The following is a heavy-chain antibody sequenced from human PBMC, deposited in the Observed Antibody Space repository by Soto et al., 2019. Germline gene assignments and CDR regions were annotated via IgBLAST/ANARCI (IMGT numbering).Heavy chain of an antibody. D-gene: IGHD2-2*01. CDR1: GGTFSRYA. CDR3: AGSPEWPYALDQLVSTTFGFF. CDR2: ISPRFGAT. Sequence: QVQLVQSGAEVKKPGSSVKVSCKASGGTFSRYAISWVRQAPGQGLEWMGGISPRFGATNYAQKFQGRVTITADESTSTVYMVLSTLRSEDTAVYYCAGSPEWPYALDQLVSTTFGFFWGQGTLVTVSS. V-gene: IGHV1-69*01. J-gene: IGHJ4*02.